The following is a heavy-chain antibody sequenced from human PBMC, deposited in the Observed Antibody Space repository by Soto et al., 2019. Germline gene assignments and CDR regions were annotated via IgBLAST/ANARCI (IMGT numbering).Heavy chain of an antibody. Sequence: DVQLVESGGGLIQPGESLRLSCAAFGLTISGKKYVALVRQAPGKGLEWVSALYDVDGSFYADSVTGRFTTSSDSSKTTVYLQMNDLRPDDTAVYYCATWHEREHAFDVWGQGTTVTISS. V-gene: IGHV3-53*01. CDR3: ATWHEREHAFDV. CDR1: GLTISGKKY. CDR2: LYDVDGS. J-gene: IGHJ3*01. D-gene: IGHD1-1*01.